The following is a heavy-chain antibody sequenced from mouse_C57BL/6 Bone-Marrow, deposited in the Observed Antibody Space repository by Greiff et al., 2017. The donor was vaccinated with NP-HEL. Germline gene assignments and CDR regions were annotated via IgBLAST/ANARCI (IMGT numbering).Heavy chain of an antibody. D-gene: IGHD4-1*02. V-gene: IGHV1-69*01. CDR2: IDPSDSYT. J-gene: IGHJ2*01. CDR1: GYTFTSYW. CDR3: ASQLGSFDY. Sequence: VQLQQPGAELVMPWASVKLSCKASGYTFTSYWMHWVKQRPGQGLEWIGEIDPSDSYTNYNQKFKGKSTLTVDKSSSTAYMQLSSLTSEDSAVYYCASQLGSFDYWGQGTTLTVSS.